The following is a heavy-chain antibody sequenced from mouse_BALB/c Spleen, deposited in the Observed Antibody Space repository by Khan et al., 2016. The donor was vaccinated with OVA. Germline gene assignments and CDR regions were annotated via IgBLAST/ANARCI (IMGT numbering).Heavy chain of an antibody. CDR2: INPSNGYT. CDR1: GYTFTSYT. CDR3: VRGGAYYSDDGWFAC. V-gene: IGHV1-4*01. Sequence: QVQLQQSGAELARPGASVKLSCKASGYTFTSYTIHWIKLRPGQGLEWIGYINPSNGYTNYNQTFKDKATLTADKSSTTAYIQVNSLTSEDSAVYNCVRGGAYYSDDGWFACWGQGTLVTVSA. J-gene: IGHJ3*01. D-gene: IGHD2-12*01.